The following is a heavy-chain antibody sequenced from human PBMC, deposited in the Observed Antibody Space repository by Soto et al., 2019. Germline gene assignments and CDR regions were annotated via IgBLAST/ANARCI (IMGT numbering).Heavy chain of an antibody. CDR2: IFSNDEK. J-gene: IGHJ5*02. V-gene: IGHV2-26*01. D-gene: IGHD2-2*02. Sequence: SGPTLVNPTETLTLTCTVSGFSLSNARMGVSWIRKPPGKALEWLAHIFSNDEKSYSTSLKSRLTISKDTSKSQLVLTMTNMDPVDTATYYCARILTLCSSTSCYKWFDPWGQGTLVTVSS. CDR1: GFSLSNARMG. CDR3: ARILTLCSSTSCYKWFDP.